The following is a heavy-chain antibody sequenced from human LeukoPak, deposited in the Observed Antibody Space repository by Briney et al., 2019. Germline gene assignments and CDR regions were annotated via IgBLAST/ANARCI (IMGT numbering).Heavy chain of an antibody. D-gene: IGHD3-3*01. CDR2: ISYDGSNT. CDR1: RFIFSSYA. CDR3: ARCRDYNFWSGSAVDY. Sequence: GGSLRLSCAASRFIFSSYAMHWVRQAPGKGLEWVAVISYDGSNTDYADSVKGRFTISRDNSKNALYLQMNSLRAEDTAVYYCARCRDYNFWSGSAVDYWGQGTLVTVSS. J-gene: IGHJ4*02. V-gene: IGHV3-30-3*01.